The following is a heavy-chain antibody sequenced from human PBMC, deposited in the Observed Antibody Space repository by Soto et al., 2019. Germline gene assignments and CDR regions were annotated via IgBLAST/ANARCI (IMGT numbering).Heavy chain of an antibody. J-gene: IGHJ4*02. V-gene: IGHV4-4*02. Sequence: SETLSLTCAVSGGSISSSNWWSWVRQPPGEGLEWIGEIYHSGSTNYNPSLKSRVTISVDKSKNQFSLKLSSVTAADTAVYYCAREERDYYDSSGYYLYYFDYWGQGTLVTVSS. CDR2: IYHSGST. CDR1: GGSISSSNW. CDR3: AREERDYYDSSGYYLYYFDY. D-gene: IGHD3-22*01.